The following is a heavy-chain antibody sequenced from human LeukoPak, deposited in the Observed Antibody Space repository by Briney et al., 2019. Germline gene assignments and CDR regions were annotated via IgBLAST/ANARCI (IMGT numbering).Heavy chain of an antibody. CDR1: GYSFTSYW. Sequence: SLXXSCQGSGYSFTSYWIGWVRQVPGKGLEWMGIIYPGDSDTRYSPSFQGQVTISADKSISTAYLQWSSLKASDTAMYYCARGQRYFDWLLDYWGQGTLVTVSS. D-gene: IGHD3-9*01. V-gene: IGHV5-51*01. CDR2: IYPGDSDT. CDR3: ARGQRYFDWLLDY. J-gene: IGHJ4*02.